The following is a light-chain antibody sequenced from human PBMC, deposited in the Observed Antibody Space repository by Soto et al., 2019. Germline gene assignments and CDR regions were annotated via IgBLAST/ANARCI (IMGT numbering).Light chain of an antibody. CDR3: QQYNSYSVWT. V-gene: IGKV1-5*01. CDR2: DAS. J-gene: IGKJ1*01. Sequence: DIQLTQSPSTLSASVRDRSPIPCRVSQSISTWLAWYQQKPGKAPNLLIYDASSLESGVPSRFSGSGSGTEFTLTISSLQPDDFATYYCQQYNSYSVWTFGQGTKVDI. CDR1: QSISTW.